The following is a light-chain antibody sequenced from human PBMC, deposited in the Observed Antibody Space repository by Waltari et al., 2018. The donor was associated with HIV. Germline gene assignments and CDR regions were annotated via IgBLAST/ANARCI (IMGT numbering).Light chain of an antibody. Sequence: EIVMTQSPATLSVSPGERDTLSCRASQSGSSNLAWYQQKPGQAPRLLVFGASTRATGIPARFSGSGSGTEFTLTISSLQSEDFAVYYCQQYNNWPPEITFGPGTKVDIK. CDR2: GAS. J-gene: IGKJ3*01. V-gene: IGKV3-15*01. CDR3: QQYNNWPPEIT. CDR1: QSGSSN.